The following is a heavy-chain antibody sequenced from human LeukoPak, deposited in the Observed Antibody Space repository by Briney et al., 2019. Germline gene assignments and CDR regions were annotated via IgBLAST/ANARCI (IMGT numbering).Heavy chain of an antibody. J-gene: IGHJ4*02. V-gene: IGHV1-2*04. CDR3: ARGDHVDYYDSSGYSQNLSFDY. Sequence: ASVKVSCKASGYTFTGYYMHWVRQAPGQGLEWMGWINPNSGGTNYAQKFQGWVTMTRDTSISTAYMELSRLRSDDTAVYYCARGDHVDYYDSSGYSQNLSFDYWGQGTLVTVSS. CDR1: GYTFTGYY. CDR2: INPNSGGT. D-gene: IGHD3-22*01.